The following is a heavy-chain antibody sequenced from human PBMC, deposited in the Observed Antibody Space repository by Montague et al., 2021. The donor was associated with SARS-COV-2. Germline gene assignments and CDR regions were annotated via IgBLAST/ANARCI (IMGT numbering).Heavy chain of an antibody. D-gene: IGHD2-8*02. J-gene: IGHJ4*02. V-gene: IGHV4-34*01. Sequence: SETLSLTCAVYSGSLSGYYWSWIRQAPGKGLGWIGEINYSGDTYYNPSLTSRVTISMDTSESQFSLKMTSVTAADTAVYYCVRLESSWWFFDYWGQGTLVTVSS. CDR3: VRLESSWWFFDY. CDR2: INYSGDT. CDR1: SGSLSGYY.